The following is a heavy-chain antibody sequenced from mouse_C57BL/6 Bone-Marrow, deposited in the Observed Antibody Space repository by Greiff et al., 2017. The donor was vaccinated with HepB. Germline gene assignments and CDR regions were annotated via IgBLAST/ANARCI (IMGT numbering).Heavy chain of an antibody. CDR2: ISNGGGST. J-gene: IGHJ4*01. D-gene: IGHD2-3*01. Sequence: LKESGGGLVQPGGSLKLSCAASGFTFSDYYMYWVRQTPEKRLEWVAYISNGGGSTYYPDTVKGRFTISRDNAKNTLYLQMSRLKSEDTAMYYCARQDGYSYAMDYWGQGTSVTVSS. CDR1: GFTFSDYY. V-gene: IGHV5-12*01. CDR3: ARQDGYSYAMDY.